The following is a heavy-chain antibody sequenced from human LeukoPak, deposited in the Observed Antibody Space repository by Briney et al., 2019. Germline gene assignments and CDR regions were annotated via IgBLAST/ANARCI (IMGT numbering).Heavy chain of an antibody. Sequence: GGSLRLSCVASGFPFSSYWMTWVRQAPGKGLEWVANIKQDGSKKSYVDSVKGRFTISRDNAKNTLYLQMNSLGADDTSVYYCASRDYWAKGPLVTVSS. CDR3: ASRDY. J-gene: IGHJ4*02. CDR2: IKQDGSKK. V-gene: IGHV3-7*01. CDR1: GFPFSSYW. D-gene: IGHD5-24*01.